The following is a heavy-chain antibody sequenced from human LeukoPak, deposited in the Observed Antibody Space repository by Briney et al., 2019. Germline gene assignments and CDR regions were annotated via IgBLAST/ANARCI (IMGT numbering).Heavy chain of an antibody. Sequence: GGSLRLSCVASGFTFSSYAMIWVRQAPGKGLEWVSSISASGGDTYYVDSVMGRFTISRDNSKNTLYLQMNSLRAEDTAIYYCTKDPHAVVTPRLYWSQGILVTVSS. CDR3: TKDPHAVVTPRLY. CDR1: GFTFSSYA. V-gene: IGHV3-23*02. J-gene: IGHJ4*02. D-gene: IGHD2-21*02. CDR2: ISASGGDT.